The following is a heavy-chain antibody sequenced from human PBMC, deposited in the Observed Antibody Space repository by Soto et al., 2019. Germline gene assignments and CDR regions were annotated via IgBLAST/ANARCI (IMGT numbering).Heavy chain of an antibody. CDR1: GYTFTTYG. D-gene: IGHD3-3*01. V-gene: IGHV1-18*01. CDR3: ASDSLGHFQY. CDR2: ISAYNGDT. Sequence: QVQLVQSGAEVKKPGASVKVSCKASGYTFTTYGISLVRQAPGQGLEWMGWISAYNGDTNYAQKFQGRVTMTTATSTRTAYMEVRSLRSDDTAVYYCASDSLGHFQYWGQGTLVTVS. J-gene: IGHJ1*01.